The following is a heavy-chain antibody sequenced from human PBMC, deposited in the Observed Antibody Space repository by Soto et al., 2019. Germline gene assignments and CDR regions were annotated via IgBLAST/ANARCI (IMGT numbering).Heavy chain of an antibody. Sequence: GGSLRLSCAASGFTFSSYGMHWVRQAPAKGLEWVAVIWYDGSNKYYADSVKGRFTISRDNSKNTLYLQMNSLRAEDTAVYYCARAHMTTVTTHAFDIWGQGTMVTVSS. D-gene: IGHD4-17*01. CDR3: ARAHMTTVTTHAFDI. CDR1: GFTFSSYG. V-gene: IGHV3-33*01. J-gene: IGHJ3*02. CDR2: IWYDGSNK.